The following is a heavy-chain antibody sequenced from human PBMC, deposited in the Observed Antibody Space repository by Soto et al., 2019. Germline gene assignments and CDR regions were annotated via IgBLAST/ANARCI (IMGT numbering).Heavy chain of an antibody. Sequence: QVQLVQSGAEVKKPGSSVKVSCKASGGAFSSYAISWVRQAPRQGLEWMGGIIPIFGTANYAQKFQGRVTITADESTSTDYMELSSLRSEDTAVYYCARETHSGSFGGWFDPWGQGTLVTVSS. CDR2: IIPIFGTA. CDR1: GGAFSSYA. V-gene: IGHV1-69*01. CDR3: ARETHSGSFGGWFDP. J-gene: IGHJ5*02. D-gene: IGHD1-26*01.